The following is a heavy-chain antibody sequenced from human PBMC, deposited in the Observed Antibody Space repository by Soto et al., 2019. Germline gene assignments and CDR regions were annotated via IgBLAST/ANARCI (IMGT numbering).Heavy chain of an antibody. CDR1: GGSISSYY. Sequence: SETLSLTCTVSGGSISSYYWSWIRQPPGKGLEWIGYIYYSGSTNYNPSLKSRVTISVDTSKNQFSLKLSSVTAADTAVYYCARHEEWLRSYDYWGQGTLVTVSS. CDR3: ARHEEWLRSYDY. CDR2: IYYSGST. D-gene: IGHD5-12*01. J-gene: IGHJ4*02. V-gene: IGHV4-59*08.